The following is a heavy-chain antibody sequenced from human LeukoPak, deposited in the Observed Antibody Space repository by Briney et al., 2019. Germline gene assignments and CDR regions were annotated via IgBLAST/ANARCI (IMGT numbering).Heavy chain of an antibody. CDR3: AVVVVPAAVSVAFDI. J-gene: IGHJ3*02. D-gene: IGHD2-2*01. CDR2: IYYSGST. CDR1: GDSVSSGSDY. Sequence: SETLSLTCTVSGDSVSSGSDYWSWIRQPPGKGLEWIGYIYYSGSTKYNPSLKSRVTISVDTSKNQFSLKLSSVTAADTAVYYCAVVVVPAAVSVAFDIWGQGTMVTVSS. V-gene: IGHV4-61*01.